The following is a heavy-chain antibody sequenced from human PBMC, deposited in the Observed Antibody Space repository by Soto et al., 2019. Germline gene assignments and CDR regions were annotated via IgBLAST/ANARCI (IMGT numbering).Heavy chain of an antibody. CDR1: GGSFSGYY. CDR2: INHSGIT. J-gene: IGHJ4*02. CDR3: AVDGARIGY. V-gene: IGHV4-34*01. Sequence: QVQLQQWGVGLLKPSETLSLTCAVYGGSFSGYYWNWIRQPPGKGLEWIGEINHSGITNYNPSLKHRVTISLDTSKSQFSLKLSSVTAADTAVYYCAVDGARIGYWGPGTLVTVSS. D-gene: IGHD2-15*01.